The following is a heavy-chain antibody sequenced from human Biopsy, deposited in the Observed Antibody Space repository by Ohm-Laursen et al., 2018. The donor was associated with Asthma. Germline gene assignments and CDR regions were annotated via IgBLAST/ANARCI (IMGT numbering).Heavy chain of an antibody. D-gene: IGHD5-12*01. CDR3: ARGYSGSDRIVYYYSGLEV. CDR1: GDSFSNYA. Sequence: SSVKVSCKASGDSFSNYAISWVRQAPGQGLEWMGGLIPVLGTPDHAQMFEGRVTITADESTSTAYMEPSSLSSEDTAVYYCARGYSGSDRIVYYYSGLEVWGQGTTATVSS. J-gene: IGHJ6*02. CDR2: LIPVLGTP. V-gene: IGHV1-69*01.